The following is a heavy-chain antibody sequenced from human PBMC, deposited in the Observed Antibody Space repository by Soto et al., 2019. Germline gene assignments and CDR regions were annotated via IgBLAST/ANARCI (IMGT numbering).Heavy chain of an antibody. CDR3: AAGEASSRNLAPYYLDF. V-gene: IGHV4-59*01. J-gene: IGHJ4*02. CDR1: GASISSYF. Sequence: SETLSLTCTVSGASISSYFWTWIRQPPGKGLEWIGYIHYSGTTSFFPSYNPSLRSRVTISEDTSKNQFSLKLLSVTTADTAVYFCAAGEASSRNLAPYYLDFWGKGTLVTVSS. CDR2: IHYSGTT. D-gene: IGHD6-13*01.